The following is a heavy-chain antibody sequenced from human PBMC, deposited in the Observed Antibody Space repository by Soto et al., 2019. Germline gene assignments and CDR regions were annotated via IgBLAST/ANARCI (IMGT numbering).Heavy chain of an antibody. CDR2: INTYNGNR. D-gene: IGHD3-22*01. CDR3: ARDRLRGYDSSGLYS. CDR1: GYSFSSYG. J-gene: IGHJ4*02. V-gene: IGHV1-18*01. Sequence: QVQLVQSGAELRKPGASVKVSCKASGYSFSSYGINWVRQAPGQGLEWMGWINTYNGNRNYAQKFEDRVTMTTATSTTTVYMELRSLKSDDTAIYYCARDRLRGYDSSGLYSWGQGTLVTVSS.